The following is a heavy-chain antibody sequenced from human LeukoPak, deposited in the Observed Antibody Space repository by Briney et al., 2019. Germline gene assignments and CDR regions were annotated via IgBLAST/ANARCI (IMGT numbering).Heavy chain of an antibody. CDR1: GGSISSSNW. J-gene: IGHJ4*02. D-gene: IGHD3-9*01. CDR2: IYHSGST. V-gene: IGHV4-4*02. Sequence: SETLSLTCAVSGGSISSSNWWSWVRQPPGKGLEWIGEIYHSGSTNYNPSLKGRVTISVDKSKNQFSLKLSSVTAADTAVYYCARGTRYYDILTGLGTFDYWGQGTLVTVSS. CDR3: ARGTRYYDILTGLGTFDY.